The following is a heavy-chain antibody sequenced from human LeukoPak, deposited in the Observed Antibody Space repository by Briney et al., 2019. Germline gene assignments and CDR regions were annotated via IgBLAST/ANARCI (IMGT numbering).Heavy chain of an antibody. D-gene: IGHD3-3*01. CDR3: ARDSSDGSYYDFWSGYYLGDY. CDR2: ISSSSSYI. CDR1: GFTFSSYS. J-gene: IGHJ4*02. Sequence: GGSLRLSCAASGFTFSSYSMNWVRQAPGKGLEWVSSISSSSSYIYYADSVKGRFTISRDNAKNSLYLQMNSLRAEDTAVYYCARDSSDGSYYDFWSGYYLGDYWGQGTLVTVSS. V-gene: IGHV3-21*01.